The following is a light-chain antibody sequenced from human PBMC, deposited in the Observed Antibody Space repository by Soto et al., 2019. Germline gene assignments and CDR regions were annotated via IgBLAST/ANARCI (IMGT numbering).Light chain of an antibody. CDR1: NIGGKS. J-gene: IGLJ2*01. CDR3: QVWDSSSDHSVV. Sequence: SYELTQPPSVSVAPGQTARITCGGNNIGGKSVHWYQQKPGQAPVLVVYDETDRPSGIPERFSGSNSGNTPTLTITRVEAGDEADYHCQVWDSSSDHSVVFGGVTKVTVL. V-gene: IGLV3-21*02. CDR2: DET.